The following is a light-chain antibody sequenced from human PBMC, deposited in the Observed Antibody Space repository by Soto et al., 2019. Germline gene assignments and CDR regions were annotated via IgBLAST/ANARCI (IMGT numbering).Light chain of an antibody. CDR2: TAS. J-gene: IGKJ4*01. V-gene: IGKV1-39*01. CDR3: QQGYRTPLS. Sequence: DIQMTQSPSSLSASVGDRVTITCRASQSISYFLNWYQQKPGKAPTLLIYTASNLQDGVPSRFSGSGSGTDFTFTISSLEPEDFAIYYCQQGYRTPLSFGGGTKVEI. CDR1: QSISYF.